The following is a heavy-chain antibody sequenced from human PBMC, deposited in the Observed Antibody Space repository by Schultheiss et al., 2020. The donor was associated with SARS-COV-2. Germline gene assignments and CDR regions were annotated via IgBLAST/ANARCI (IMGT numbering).Heavy chain of an antibody. CDR2: ISSDGKKK. D-gene: IGHD3-22*01. V-gene: IGHV3-30*04. CDR3: ARDRFHFDSSGLPAY. CDR1: GFTFDDYA. J-gene: IGHJ4*02. Sequence: GGSLRLSCAASGFTFDDYAMHWVRQAPGKGLEWVAVISSDGKKKYFADSVKGRFTISRDNSKNTLYLQMNSLRAEDTAVYYCARDRFHFDSSGLPAYWGQGTLVTVSS.